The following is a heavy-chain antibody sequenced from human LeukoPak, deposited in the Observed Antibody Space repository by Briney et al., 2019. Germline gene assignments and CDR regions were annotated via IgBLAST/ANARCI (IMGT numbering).Heavy chain of an antibody. D-gene: IGHD4-11*01. CDR1: GLTFSHYA. J-gene: IGHJ4*02. V-gene: IGHV3-33*06. CDR3: AKDAERGFDFSNSLQS. Sequence: GGSLRLSCTPSGLTFSHYAMHWVRQAPGKGLEWVAVIWNDGSDKYYGDSVKGRFTISRDNSKKSVYLQLSSLRVEDTAVYYCAKDAERGFDFSNSLQSWGQGTLVTVSS. CDR2: IWNDGSDK.